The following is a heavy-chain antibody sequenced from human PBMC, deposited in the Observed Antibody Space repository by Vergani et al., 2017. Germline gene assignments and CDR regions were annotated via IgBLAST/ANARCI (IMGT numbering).Heavy chain of an antibody. D-gene: IGHD5-18*01. CDR2: ISAYNGNT. Sequence: QVQLVQSGAEVKKPGASVKVSCKASGYTFTSYGISWVRQAPGQGLEWMGWISAYNGNTKYAQKLQGRVTMTTDTSTSTAYMELRSLRSDDTAVYYCARDRIQLWLRTPFDYWGQGTLVTVSS. J-gene: IGHJ4*02. V-gene: IGHV1-18*01. CDR3: ARDRIQLWLRTPFDY. CDR1: GYTFTSYG.